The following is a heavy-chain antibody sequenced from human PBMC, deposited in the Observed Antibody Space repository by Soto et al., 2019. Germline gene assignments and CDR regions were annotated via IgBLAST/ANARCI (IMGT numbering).Heavy chain of an antibody. CDR2: ISYDGSNK. D-gene: IGHD6-13*01. CDR3: AKDHSIAHFDY. J-gene: IGHJ4*02. Sequence: LRLSCAASGFTFSSYCMHWVRQAPGKGLEWVAVISYDGSNKYYADSVKGRFTISRDNSKNTLYLQMNSLRAEDTAVYYCAKDHSIAHFDYWGQGTLVTVSS. CDR1: GFTFSSYC. V-gene: IGHV3-30*18.